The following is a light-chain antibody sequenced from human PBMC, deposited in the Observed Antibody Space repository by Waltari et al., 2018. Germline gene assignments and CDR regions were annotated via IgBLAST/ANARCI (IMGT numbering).Light chain of an antibody. Sequence: DIQLPPSPSFLSASVGDRVTITCRASRGIGSSLAWSQQKPGKAPKLLIYDASTLQSGVPSRFSGSGSGTEFTLTISSLQPEDFATYYCQKLNSYPLFGQGTKLESK. CDR2: DAS. V-gene: IGKV1-9*01. CDR3: QKLNSYPL. CDR1: RGIGSS. J-gene: IGKJ2*01.